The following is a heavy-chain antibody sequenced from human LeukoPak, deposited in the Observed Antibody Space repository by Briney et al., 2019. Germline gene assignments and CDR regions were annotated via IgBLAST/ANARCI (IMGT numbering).Heavy chain of an antibody. CDR3: ARDPGSGYDFSSSGWNNWFDP. CDR2: IYYSGST. J-gene: IGHJ5*02. V-gene: IGHV4-59*01. D-gene: IGHD5-12*01. Sequence: KTSETLSLTCTVSGGSISSYYWSWIRQPPGKGLEWIGYIYYSGSTNYNPSLKSRVTISVDTSKNQFSLKLSSVAAADTAVYYCARDPGSGYDFSSSGWNNWFDPWGQGTLVTVSS. CDR1: GGSISSYY.